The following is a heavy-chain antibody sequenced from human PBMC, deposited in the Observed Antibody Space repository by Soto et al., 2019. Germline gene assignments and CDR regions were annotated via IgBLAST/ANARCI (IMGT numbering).Heavy chain of an antibody. Sequence: PGVSLRLSCAASGFTFSSYAMSWVRQAPGKGMEWVSAISGSGGSTYYADSVKGRFTISRDNSKNTLYLQMNSLRAEDTAVHYCAKEPRRHRITIFGVAPLFDTWGQGNLVSVSS. CDR2: ISGSGGST. V-gene: IGHV3-23*01. CDR3: AKEPRRHRITIFGVAPLFDT. CDR1: GFTFSSYA. J-gene: IGHJ4*02. D-gene: IGHD3-3*01.